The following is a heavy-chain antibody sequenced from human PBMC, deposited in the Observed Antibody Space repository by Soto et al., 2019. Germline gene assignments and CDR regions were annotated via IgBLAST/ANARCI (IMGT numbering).Heavy chain of an antibody. D-gene: IGHD4-17*01. Sequence: QVQLQQWGAGLLKPSETLSLTCAVSGGSFSDYHWSWIRQPPGKGLEWIGEINHSGGTNYNPSLKSRVTISVDTSKNQXSXXXXXXXXXXXXXXXXXXXRGDYTYYGLDVWDQGTTVTVSS. J-gene: IGHJ6*02. CDR3: XXXRGDYTYYGLDV. V-gene: IGHV4-34*01. CDR1: GGSFSDYH. CDR2: INHSGGT.